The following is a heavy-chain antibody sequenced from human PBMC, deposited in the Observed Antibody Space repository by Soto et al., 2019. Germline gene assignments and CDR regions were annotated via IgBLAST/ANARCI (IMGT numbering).Heavy chain of an antibody. D-gene: IGHD5-18*01. Sequence: SETLSLTCTVSGDSLSGYNWSWFRQTPGKGLEWIGYFYSSGSPHHHPSLKSRVTISEDRSKNQFSLKLSSVTAADTAVYYCARRYGSCFGDWGQGPLVTVSS. V-gene: IGHV4-59*08. J-gene: IGHJ4*02. CDR1: GDSLSGYN. CDR3: ARRYGSCFGD. CDR2: FYSSGSP.